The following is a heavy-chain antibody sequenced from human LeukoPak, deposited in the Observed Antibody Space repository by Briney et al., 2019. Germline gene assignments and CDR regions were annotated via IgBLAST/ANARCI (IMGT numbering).Heavy chain of an antibody. D-gene: IGHD6-13*01. J-gene: IGHJ4*02. CDR3: ARAAAGYSVNYFDY. CDR2: VNRDGSET. V-gene: IGHV3-7*04. Sequence: PGGSLRLSCAASGFALSSHWMTWVRQVPGRGPEWVANVNRDGSETYYLDSVKGRFTISRDNVENSLYLQMNSLRDEDTAVYYCARAAAGYSVNYFDYWGQGTLVTVSS. CDR1: GFALSSHW.